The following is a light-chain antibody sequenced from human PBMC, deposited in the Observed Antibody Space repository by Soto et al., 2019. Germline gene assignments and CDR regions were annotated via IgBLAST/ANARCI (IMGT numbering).Light chain of an antibody. CDR2: DGS. CDR3: QVWDNNGGHNYV. CDR1: NIGIYS. J-gene: IGLJ1*01. V-gene: IGLV3-21*02. Sequence: SSELTQPPSVSVAPGQTARITCGGNNIGIYSVHWYQQRPGQAPVLVVYDGSDRPSGFPERFSGSNSGNTATLTIGRVEAADEADYYCQVWDNNGGHNYVFGTGTKVTVL.